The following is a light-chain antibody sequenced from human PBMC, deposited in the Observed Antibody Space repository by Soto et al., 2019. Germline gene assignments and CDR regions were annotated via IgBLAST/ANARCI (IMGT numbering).Light chain of an antibody. CDR1: QSVSRT. Sequence: EIVMTQSPATLSVSPGETATLSCRASQSVSRTLAWYQQKPGQAPRLLIYGASTRATGVPARFSGSGSGTEFTLTISSLQSEDFAVYYCQQYNNWPPLTFGGGTKVDIK. CDR2: GAS. CDR3: QQYNNWPPLT. V-gene: IGKV3-15*01. J-gene: IGKJ4*01.